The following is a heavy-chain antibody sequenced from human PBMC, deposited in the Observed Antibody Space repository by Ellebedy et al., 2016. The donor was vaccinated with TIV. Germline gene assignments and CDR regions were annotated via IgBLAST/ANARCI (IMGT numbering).Heavy chain of an antibody. CDR3: ARSLSTLGIG. V-gene: IGHV4-39*01. Sequence: MPSETLSLTCSVSGGSVSSTRYYWAWIRQPPGKGLEYIWSVYYIGSPYYNPSFKSRVTLSADTSKNQFSLNLRTVTAADTAVYYCARSLSTLGIGWGQGTLVTVSS. CDR2: VYYIGSP. J-gene: IGHJ4*02. CDR1: GGSVSSTRYY. D-gene: IGHD2/OR15-2a*01.